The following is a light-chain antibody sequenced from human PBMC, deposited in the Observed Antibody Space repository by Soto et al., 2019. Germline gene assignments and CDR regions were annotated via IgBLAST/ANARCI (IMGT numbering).Light chain of an antibody. Sequence: DIVMTQPPLSLPVTPGEPASISCRSSQSLLHSNGYNYLDWYLQKPGQSPQLLIYLGSNRASGVPDRFSGSGSGTDFTLKISRXEAEDVGVYYCMQALQTPGAFGPGTKVDIK. V-gene: IGKV2-28*01. CDR3: MQALQTPGA. CDR2: LGS. J-gene: IGKJ3*01. CDR1: QSLLHSNGYNY.